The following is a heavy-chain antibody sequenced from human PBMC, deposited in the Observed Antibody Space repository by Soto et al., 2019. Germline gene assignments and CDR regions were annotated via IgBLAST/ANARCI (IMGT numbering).Heavy chain of an antibody. V-gene: IGHV4-59*01. CDR1: GGSMSEYF. CDR3: ARDGYDGSGSPYPAY. D-gene: IGHD3-10*01. J-gene: IGHJ4*02. Sequence: KTSETLSLTCSVSGGSMSEYFWSWIRQSPGKGLEWIGYIYYLGGTDYNPSLKSRVTISVDTSKRQFSLRLTSVTAADTAVYYCARDGYDGSGSPYPAYWGAGNQVPASS. CDR2: IYYLGGT.